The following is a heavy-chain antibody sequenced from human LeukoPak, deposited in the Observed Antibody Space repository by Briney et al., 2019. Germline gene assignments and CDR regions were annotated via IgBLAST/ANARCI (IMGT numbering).Heavy chain of an antibody. Sequence: GASVKVSCKASGYTFTGYYMHWVRQAPGQGLEWMGRINPNSGGTNYAQKFQGRVTMTRDTSISTAYMELRRLRSDDTAVYYCARDLRAAAGTTGYWGQGTLVTVSS. CDR1: GYTFTGYY. V-gene: IGHV1-2*06. CDR2: INPNSGGT. D-gene: IGHD6-13*01. J-gene: IGHJ4*02. CDR3: ARDLRAAAGTTGY.